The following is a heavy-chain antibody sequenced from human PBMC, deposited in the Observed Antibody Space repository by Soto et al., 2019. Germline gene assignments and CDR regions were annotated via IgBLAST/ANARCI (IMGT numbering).Heavy chain of an antibody. J-gene: IGHJ6*02. CDR1: GYNFTRFG. CDR3: GIERQQLAQADYYQFNGMDV. D-gene: IGHD6-13*01. CDR2: MGAHSGHT. V-gene: IGHV1-18*01. Sequence: QFQLVQSGAEVKKPGASVKVSCKASGYNFTRFGISWVRQAPGHGLEWMGWMGAHSGHTRQAQKFQGRLTMTTDAATNTASMDLRRLTSDDTALYYCGIERQQLAQADYYQFNGMDVWGQGTTVIVSS.